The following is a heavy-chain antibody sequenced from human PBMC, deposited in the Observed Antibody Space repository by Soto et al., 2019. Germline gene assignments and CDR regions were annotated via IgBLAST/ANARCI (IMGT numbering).Heavy chain of an antibody. D-gene: IGHD3-3*01. V-gene: IGHV3-23*01. CDR3: ARHFGVVTPPDY. CDR1: GFTFSNFA. J-gene: IGHJ4*02. Sequence: GGSLRLSCAASGFTFSNFAMSWVRQAPGKGLEWVSSITGSGGRTYHADSVKGRFTISRDNSKNTLYLQMNSLRAEDTAVYYCARHFGVVTPPDYWGQGTLVTVSS. CDR2: ITGSGGRT.